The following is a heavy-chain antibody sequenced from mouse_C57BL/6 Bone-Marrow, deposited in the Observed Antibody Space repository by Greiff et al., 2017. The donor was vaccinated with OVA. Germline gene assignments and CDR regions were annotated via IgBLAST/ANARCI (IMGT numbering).Heavy chain of an antibody. CDR3: AREEVYYYGSGDY. Sequence: VQLQQSGAEQVRPGASVKLSCKASGYTFTDYYINWVKQRPGQGLEWIARIYPGSGNTYYNEKFKGKATLTAEKSSSTAYMQLSSLTSEDSAVYFCAREEVYYYGSGDYWGQGTTLTVSS. V-gene: IGHV1-76*01. CDR2: IYPGSGNT. J-gene: IGHJ2*01. D-gene: IGHD1-1*01. CDR1: GYTFTDYY.